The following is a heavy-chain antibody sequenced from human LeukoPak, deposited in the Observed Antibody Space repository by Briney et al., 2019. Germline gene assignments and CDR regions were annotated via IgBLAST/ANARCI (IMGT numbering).Heavy chain of an antibody. J-gene: IGHJ4*02. CDR1: GGSISSYY. CDR3: ARLSVTNEYYFDS. V-gene: IGHV4-59*01. CDR2: IYYSGGT. D-gene: IGHD4-17*01. Sequence: SETLSLTCTVSGGSISSYYWSWIRQPPGKGLEWIGYIYYSGGTNYNPFLKTRVTISVDTSKNQVSLKLSSVTAADTAVYYCARLSVTNEYYFDSWGQGTLVTVSS.